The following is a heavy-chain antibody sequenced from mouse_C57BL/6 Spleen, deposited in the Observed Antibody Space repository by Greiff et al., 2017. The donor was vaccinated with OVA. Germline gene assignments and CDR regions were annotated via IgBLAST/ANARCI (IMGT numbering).Heavy chain of an antibody. Sequence: DVKLVESGPGLVKPSQSLSLTCSVTGYSITSGYYWNWIRQFPGNKLEWMGYISYDGSNNYNPSLKNRISITRDTSKNQFFLKLNSVTTEDTATYYCAKYYYGSSYGWFAYWGQGTLVTVSA. CDR3: AKYYYGSSYGWFAY. J-gene: IGHJ3*01. V-gene: IGHV3-6*01. CDR2: ISYDGSN. CDR1: GYSITSGYY. D-gene: IGHD1-1*01.